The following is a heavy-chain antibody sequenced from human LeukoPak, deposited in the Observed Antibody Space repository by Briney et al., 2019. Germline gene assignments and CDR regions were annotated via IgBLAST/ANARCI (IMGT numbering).Heavy chain of an antibody. CDR3: ARPYNSGWYGAFDI. CDR2: IYYSGST. CDR1: GGSISGYY. J-gene: IGHJ3*02. V-gene: IGHV4-59*08. Sequence: SETLSLTCTVSGGSISGYYWSWIRQPPGKGLEWIGYIYYSGSTNYNPSLKSRVTISVDTSKNQFSLKLSSVTAADTAVYYCARPYNSGWYGAFDIWGQGTMGTVSS. D-gene: IGHD6-19*01.